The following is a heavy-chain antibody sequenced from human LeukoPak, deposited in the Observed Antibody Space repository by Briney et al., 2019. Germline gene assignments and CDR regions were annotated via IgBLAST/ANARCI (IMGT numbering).Heavy chain of an antibody. CDR3: AREGERRDYYDSSGYYVWFDP. Sequence: SETLSLTCAVYGGSFSGYYWSWIRQPPGKGLEWIGEINHSGSTNYNPSLKSRVTISVDTSKNQFSLKLSSVTAADTAVYYCAREGERRDYYDSSGYYVWFDPWGQGTLVTVSS. J-gene: IGHJ5*02. V-gene: IGHV4-34*01. CDR1: GGSFSGYY. CDR2: INHSGST. D-gene: IGHD3-22*01.